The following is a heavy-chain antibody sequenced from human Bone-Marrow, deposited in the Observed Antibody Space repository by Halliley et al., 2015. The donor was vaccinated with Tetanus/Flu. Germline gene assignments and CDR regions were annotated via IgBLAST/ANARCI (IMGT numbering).Heavy chain of an antibody. CDR3: ARVPVVGGYGALLDY. J-gene: IGHJ4*02. CDR1: GGTFSNFG. V-gene: IGHV1-69*01. CDR2: IIPIFLRS. Sequence: QVQLVQSGAEVTKPGSSVKVSCKASGGTFSNFGINWVRQAPGQGLEWMGGIIPIFLRSDYAQKFQGRLTITADEVTSTAYMELSSLTSEDTAIYYCARVPVVGGYGALLDYWGQGTLVTVSS. D-gene: IGHD5-12*01.